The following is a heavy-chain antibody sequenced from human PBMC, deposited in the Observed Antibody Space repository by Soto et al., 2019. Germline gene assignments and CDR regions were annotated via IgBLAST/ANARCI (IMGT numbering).Heavy chain of an antibody. CDR3: GRVMRSLLSITALDT. CDR1: RYTFTRDQ. D-gene: IGHD3-10*01. CDR2: IDPSGGKT. J-gene: IGHJ5*02. Sequence: WASVKVSCKASRYTFTRDQIHWVRQAPGQGLEWMGMIDPSGGKTNYAQKFQGRVTMTRDTSTSTVYMALSSLRSEDTAIYFCGRVMRSLLSITALDTWGQGTLVTVSS. V-gene: IGHV1-46*01.